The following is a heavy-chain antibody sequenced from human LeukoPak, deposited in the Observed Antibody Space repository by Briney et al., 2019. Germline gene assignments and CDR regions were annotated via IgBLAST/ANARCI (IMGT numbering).Heavy chain of an antibody. CDR3: ARGGDSSGWLRRQNLNWFDP. D-gene: IGHD6-19*01. Sequence: ASVKVSCKASGYTFTSYYMHWVRQAPGQGLEWMGWISAYNGNTNYAQKLQGRVTMTTDTSTSTAYMELRSLRSDDTAVYYCARGGDSSGWLRRQNLNWFDPWGQGTLVTVSS. CDR1: GYTFTSYY. J-gene: IGHJ5*02. V-gene: IGHV1-18*04. CDR2: ISAYNGNT.